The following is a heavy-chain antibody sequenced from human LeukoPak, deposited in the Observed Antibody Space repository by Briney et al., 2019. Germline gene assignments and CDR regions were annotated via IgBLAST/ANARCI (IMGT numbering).Heavy chain of an antibody. D-gene: IGHD3-3*01. CDR3: ASSVLRFLEWFSPPDAFDI. V-gene: IGHV4-34*01. CDR2: INHSGST. J-gene: IGHJ3*02. CDR1: GGSFSGYY. Sequence: PSETLSLTCAVYGGSFSGYYWSWIRQPPGKGLEWIGEINHSGSTNYNPSLKSRVTISVDTSKNQFSLKLSSVTAADTAVYYCASSVLRFLEWFSPPDAFDIWGQGTMVTVSS.